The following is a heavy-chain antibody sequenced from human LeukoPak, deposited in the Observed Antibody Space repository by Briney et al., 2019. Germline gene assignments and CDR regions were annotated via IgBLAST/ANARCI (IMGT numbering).Heavy chain of an antibody. V-gene: IGHV3-23*01. Sequence: PGGSLRLSCAASGFTFSSYSMNWVRQAPGKGLEWVSAISGSGGSTYYADSVKGRFTISRDNSKNTLYLQMNSLRAEDTAVYYCAKYQGASGWYREEEYFDYWGQGTLVTVSS. CDR3: AKYQGASGWYREEEYFDY. CDR1: GFTFSSYS. D-gene: IGHD6-19*01. CDR2: ISGSGGST. J-gene: IGHJ4*02.